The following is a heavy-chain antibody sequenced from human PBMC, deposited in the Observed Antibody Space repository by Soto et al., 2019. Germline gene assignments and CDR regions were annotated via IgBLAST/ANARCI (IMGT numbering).Heavy chain of an antibody. CDR2: IYYSGST. CDR1: HGYISSSSSH. V-gene: IGHV4-39*01. CDR3: ASEPLKQIWYGAGPDYYYYYMDV. Sequence: SHKWRVAHGYISSSSSHWGWNQQPTGPVVEWIGSIYYSGSTYYNPSLKSRVTISVDTSKNQFSLKLSSVTAADTAVYYCASEPLKQIWYGAGPDYYYYYMDVWGKGNTVTVSS. D-gene: IGHD4-17*01. J-gene: IGHJ6*03.